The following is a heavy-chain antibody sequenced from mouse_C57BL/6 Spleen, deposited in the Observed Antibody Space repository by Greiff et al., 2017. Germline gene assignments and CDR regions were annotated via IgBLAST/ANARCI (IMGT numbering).Heavy chain of an antibody. CDR2: IDPSDSYT. J-gene: IGHJ2*01. CDR1: GYTFTSYW. V-gene: IGHV1-69*01. CDR3: ARGDYDGSSLDY. Sequence: QVQLQQPGAELVMPGASVKLSCKASGYTFTSYWMHWVKQRPGQGLEWIGEIDPSDSYTNYNQKFKGKSTLTVDKSSSTAYMQLSSLTSEDSAVDYCARGDYDGSSLDYWGQGTTLTVSS. D-gene: IGHD1-1*01.